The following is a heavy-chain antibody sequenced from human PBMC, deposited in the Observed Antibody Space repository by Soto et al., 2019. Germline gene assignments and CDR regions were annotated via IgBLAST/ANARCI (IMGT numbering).Heavy chain of an antibody. CDR1: GGTPSDYL. J-gene: IGHJ4*02. D-gene: IGHD1-26*01. V-gene: IGHV4-34*01. CDR2: INHSGSA. CDR3: ARGLISGSHYSGGWYYFDS. Sequence: SDTLYHTCTGSGGTPSDYLWTWFRQTPGKGLQWIGQINHSGSANYNPSLKSRVTISVHTSSSQFSLELSSVTAADTAVYYCARGLISGSHYSGGWYYFDSWGQGTQVS.